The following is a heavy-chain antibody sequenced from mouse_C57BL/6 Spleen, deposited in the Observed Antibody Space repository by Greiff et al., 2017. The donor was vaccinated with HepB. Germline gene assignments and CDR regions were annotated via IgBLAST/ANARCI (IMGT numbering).Heavy chain of an antibody. CDR2: ISSGGSYT. J-gene: IGHJ3*01. Sequence: EVQVVESGGDLVKPGGSLKLSCAASGFTFSSYGMSWVRQTPDKRLEWVATISSGGSYTYYPDSVKGRFTISRDNAKNTLYLQMSSLKSEDTAMYYCARRDDGYSAWFAYWGQGTLVTVSA. CDR1: GFTFSSYG. D-gene: IGHD2-3*01. CDR3: ARRDDGYSAWFAY. V-gene: IGHV5-6*01.